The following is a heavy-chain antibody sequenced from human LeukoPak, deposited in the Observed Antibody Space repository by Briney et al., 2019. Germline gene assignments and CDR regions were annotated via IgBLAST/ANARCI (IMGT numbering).Heavy chain of an antibody. Sequence: GGSLRLSCAASGFTFSNAWMNWVRQAPGKGLEWVGRIKSKTDGGTTDYAAPVKGRFTISRDDSKNTLYLQMNSLKTEDTAVYYCTTDLYIVGPVDAFDIWGQGTMVTVSS. CDR3: TTDLYIVGPVDAFDI. CDR1: GFTFSNAW. V-gene: IGHV3-15*01. D-gene: IGHD1-26*01. J-gene: IGHJ3*02. CDR2: IKSKTDGGTT.